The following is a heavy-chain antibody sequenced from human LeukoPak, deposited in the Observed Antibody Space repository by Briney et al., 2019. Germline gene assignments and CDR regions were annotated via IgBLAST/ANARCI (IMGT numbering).Heavy chain of an antibody. CDR2: IIPILGIA. Sequence: ASVKVSFTASGGTFSSYAISWVRQAPGQGLEWMGRIIPILGIANYAQKFQGRVTITAGKSTSTAYMELSSLRSEDTAVYYCARGTMVRGVDDFDYWGQGTLVTVSS. J-gene: IGHJ4*02. CDR1: GGTFSSYA. CDR3: ARGTMVRGVDDFDY. V-gene: IGHV1-69*04. D-gene: IGHD3-10*01.